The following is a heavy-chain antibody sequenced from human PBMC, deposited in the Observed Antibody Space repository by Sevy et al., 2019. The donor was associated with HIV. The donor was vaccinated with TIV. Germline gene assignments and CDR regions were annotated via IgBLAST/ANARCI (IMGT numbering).Heavy chain of an antibody. CDR3: ARAGGSWALSY. Sequence: GGALRLSCAASGFIFSDYYMSWIRQAPGKGLEWVSYISGSGNPIYYTDSVKDRFTISRDNANDSLYLQMNSLRAEDTAVYYCARAGGSWALSYWGQGSLVTVSS. CDR2: ISGSGNPI. J-gene: IGHJ4*02. V-gene: IGHV3-11*01. CDR1: GFIFSDYY. D-gene: IGHD1-26*01.